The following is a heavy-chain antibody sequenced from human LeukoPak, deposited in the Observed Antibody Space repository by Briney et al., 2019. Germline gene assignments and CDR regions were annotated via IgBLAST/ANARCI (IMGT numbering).Heavy chain of an antibody. CDR1: GYTFTSYD. CDR3: ARSLGYSYGSDY. V-gene: IGHV1-8*01. J-gene: IGHJ4*02. CDR2: MNPNSGNT. Sequence: ASVKVSCKASGYTFTSYDINWVRLATGQGLEWMGWMNPNSGNTGYAQKFQGRVTMTRNTSISTAYMELSSLRSEDTAVYYCARSLGYSYGSDYWGQGTLVTVSS. D-gene: IGHD5-18*01.